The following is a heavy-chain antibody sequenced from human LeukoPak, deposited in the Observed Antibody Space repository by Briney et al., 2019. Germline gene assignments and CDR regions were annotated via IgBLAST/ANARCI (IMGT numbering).Heavy chain of an antibody. V-gene: IGHV3-23*01. CDR2: ISGSGGNT. Sequence: PGGSLRLSCAASRLTFSTYAMSWVRQAPGKGLEWVSAISGSGGNTYYADSVKGRFTISRDNSKNTLYLQMNNLRVEDTAVYYCARAHFDLGPWGQGTLVTVSS. CDR3: ARAHFDLGP. J-gene: IGHJ5*02. D-gene: IGHD3-9*01. CDR1: RLTFSTYA.